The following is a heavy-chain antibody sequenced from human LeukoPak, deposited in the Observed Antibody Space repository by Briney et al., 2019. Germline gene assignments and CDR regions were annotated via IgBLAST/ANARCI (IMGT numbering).Heavy chain of an antibody. J-gene: IGHJ5*02. CDR1: GDTVSSNSAA. CDR2: TYYRSKWYY. D-gene: IGHD6-6*01. V-gene: IGHV6-1*01. CDR3: ARSHRSIAARPSWFDP. Sequence: SQTLSLTCDISGDTVSSNSAAWNWIRQSPSRGLEWLGRTYYRSKWYYDYAVSVKSRITISPDTSKNQFSLQLNSVTADDTAVYYCARSHRSIAARPSWFDPWGQGTLVTVSS.